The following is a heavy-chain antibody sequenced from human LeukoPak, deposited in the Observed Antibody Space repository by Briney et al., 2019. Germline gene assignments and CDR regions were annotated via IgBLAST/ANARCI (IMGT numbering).Heavy chain of an antibody. Sequence: SVKVSCKASGGTFSSSAITWVRQAPGRGLVWMGNIIPIFGTANYAQKFQGRVTITADESTSTAYMELSSLRSEDTAVYYCARGLLPAGDYVWYFDLWGRGTLVTVSS. CDR3: ARGLLPAGDYVWYFDL. J-gene: IGHJ2*01. V-gene: IGHV1-69*15. CDR2: IIPIFGTA. D-gene: IGHD4-17*01. CDR1: GGTFSSSA.